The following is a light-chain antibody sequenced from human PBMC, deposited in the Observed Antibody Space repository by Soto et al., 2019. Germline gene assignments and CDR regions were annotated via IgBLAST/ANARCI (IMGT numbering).Light chain of an antibody. J-gene: IGLJ1*01. CDR3: QSYDSSLSALYV. Sequence: QSVLTQPPPVSGAPGQRVTISCTGSSSNNGAGYDVHWYQQLPGTAPKLLIYGNSNRPSGVPDRFSGSKSGTSASLAITGLQAEDEADYYCQSYDSSLSALYVFGTGTKVTVL. CDR1: SSNNGAGYD. V-gene: IGLV1-40*01. CDR2: GNS.